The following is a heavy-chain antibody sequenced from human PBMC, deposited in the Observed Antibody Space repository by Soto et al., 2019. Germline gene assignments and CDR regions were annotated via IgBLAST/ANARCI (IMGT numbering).Heavy chain of an antibody. D-gene: IGHD1-26*01. CDR3: EQIDGGTDYMVG. CDR2: IKSDGSST. CDR1: GITLSSYW. J-gene: IGHJ4*02. V-gene: IGHV3-74*01. Sequence: EVQLVESGGGLVQPGGSLRLSCAASGITLSSYWMHWVRQAPGKGLVWVARIKSDGSSTSYADSVKGRFTISRDNAKNALYLQMCSRSAEATAVYYSEQIDGGTDYMVGWGQGTLVTVSS.